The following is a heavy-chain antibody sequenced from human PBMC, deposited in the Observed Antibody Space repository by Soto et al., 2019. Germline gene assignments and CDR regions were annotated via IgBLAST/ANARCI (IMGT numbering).Heavy chain of an antibody. D-gene: IGHD6-13*01. CDR2: ISKSGGGT. CDR1: GFTFSNYA. Sequence: EVQLLESGGGLVQPGGSLRLSCAASGFTFSNYAMSWGRQAPGKGLEWVSSISKSGGGTYYADSVKGRFTISRDNSKNPLYLQMNSLKAEYTAVYSCAKTSSLFDYWGQGTLVTVSS. J-gene: IGHJ4*02. CDR3: AKTSSLFDY. V-gene: IGHV3-23*01.